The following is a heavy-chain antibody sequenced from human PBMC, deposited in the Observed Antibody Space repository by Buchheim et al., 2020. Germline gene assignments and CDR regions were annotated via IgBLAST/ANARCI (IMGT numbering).Heavy chain of an antibody. D-gene: IGHD3-16*02. V-gene: IGHV3-48*02. CDR3: ARDQGDYVWGSYLSFDY. CDR1: GFTFSSYS. Sequence: EVQLVESGGGLVQPGGSLRLSCAASGFTFSSYSMNWVRQAPGKGLEWVSYISSSSSTINYADSVKGRFTISRDNAKNSLYLQMNSQRDEDTAVYYCARDQGDYVWGSYLSFDYWGQGTL. CDR2: ISSSSSTI. J-gene: IGHJ4*02.